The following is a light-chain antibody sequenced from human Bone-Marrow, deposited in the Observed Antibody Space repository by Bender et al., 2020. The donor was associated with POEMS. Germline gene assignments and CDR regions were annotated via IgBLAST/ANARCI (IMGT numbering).Light chain of an antibody. CDR1: SSKFGSYP. CDR2: NNS. CDR3: ATWDDRLNTWV. V-gene: IGLV1-44*01. Sequence: QSVLTQPPSASGTPGQRVTISCSGSSSKFGSYPVNWYQQLPGAAPKLVIFNNSQRPSGVPDRFSGSKSGTSASLAISGLRPEDGGDYWCATWDDRLNTWVFGGGTKLTVL. J-gene: IGLJ3*02.